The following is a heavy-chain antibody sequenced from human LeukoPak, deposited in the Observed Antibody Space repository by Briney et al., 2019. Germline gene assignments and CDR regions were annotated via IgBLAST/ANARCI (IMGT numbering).Heavy chain of an antibody. D-gene: IGHD4-23*01. CDR2: IYHSGST. J-gene: IGHJ4*02. CDR1: GGSISSSSGNC. Sequence: KTSETLSLTCAVSGGSISSSSGNCWTWVRRPPGKGLEWIGEIYHSGSTNYNPSLKSRVTMLLDKSKNQFSLKLSSVTAADTAVYYCARNGGNSDFDYWGQGTLVTVSS. CDR3: ARNGGNSDFDY. V-gene: IGHV4-4*02.